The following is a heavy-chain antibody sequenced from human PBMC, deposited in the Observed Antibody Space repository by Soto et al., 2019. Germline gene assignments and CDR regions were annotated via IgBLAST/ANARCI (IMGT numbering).Heavy chain of an antibody. CDR3: AKGGDVVRPGNYLDS. J-gene: IGHJ4*02. CDR1: GFTFINYA. D-gene: IGHD3-16*01. CDR2: ISTSGADT. V-gene: IGHV3-23*01. Sequence: EVQLLQSGGALLQPGGSLRLSCGASGFTFINYAMNWVRQAPGKGLEWVSAISTSGADTYYADSVKGRFAISRDNSKNSLVLQMNNLRVEDTAVYYCAKGGDVVRPGNYLDSWGQGTLVTVSS.